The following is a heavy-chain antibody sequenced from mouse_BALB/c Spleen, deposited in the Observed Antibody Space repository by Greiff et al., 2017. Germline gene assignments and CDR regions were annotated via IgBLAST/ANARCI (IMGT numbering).Heavy chain of an antibody. CDR1: GFSLTGYG. CDR2: IWGDGST. J-gene: IGHJ4*01. V-gene: IGHV2-6-7*01. Sequence: VMLVESGPGLVAPSQSLSITCTVSGFSLTGYGVNWVRQPPGKGLEWLGMIWGDGSTDYNSALKSRLSISKDNSKSQVFLKMNSLQTDDTARYYCARAYYRYGNAMDYWGQGTSVTVSS. D-gene: IGHD2-14*01. CDR3: ARAYYRYGNAMDY.